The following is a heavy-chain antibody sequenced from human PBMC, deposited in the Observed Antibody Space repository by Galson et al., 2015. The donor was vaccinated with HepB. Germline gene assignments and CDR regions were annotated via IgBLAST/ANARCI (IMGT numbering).Heavy chain of an antibody. CDR3: AQYYYDSSGYYRGY. D-gene: IGHD3-22*01. CDR2: INRDGSER. CDR1: GFTFSSYG. Sequence: SLRLSCAASGFTFSSYGMHWVRQAPGKGLEWVANINRDGSERDYVDSVKGRFTISRDSAKNSVYLQMNSLRAEDTALYFCAQYYYDSSGYYRGYWGQGTLVTVSS. V-gene: IGHV3-7*01. J-gene: IGHJ4*02.